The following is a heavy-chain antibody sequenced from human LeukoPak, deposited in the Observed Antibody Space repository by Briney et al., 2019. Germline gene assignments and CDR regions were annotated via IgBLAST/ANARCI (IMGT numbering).Heavy chain of an antibody. Sequence: ASVKVSCKASGSTFTGYYVHWVRQAPGQGLEWMGWINPNSGGTNFAQKFQGRVTMTRDTSISTAYMELSRLRSDDTAVYYCAREQMVIRVFDYWGQGTLVTVSS. D-gene: IGHD3-22*01. CDR1: GSTFTGYY. J-gene: IGHJ4*02. CDR3: AREQMVIRVFDY. CDR2: INPNSGGT. V-gene: IGHV1-2*02.